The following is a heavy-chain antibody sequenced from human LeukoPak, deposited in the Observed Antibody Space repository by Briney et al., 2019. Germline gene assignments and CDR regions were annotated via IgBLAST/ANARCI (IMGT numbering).Heavy chain of an antibody. CDR3: ASGQGTYYYGSGSYYRL. D-gene: IGHD3-10*01. Sequence: GGSLRLSCAASGFTFSIYIMNWVRQSPGKVLEGGSSMSSSSSYIYYADSVKGRFTISRDNAKNSVYLQMNSLRAEATAVYYCASGQGTYYYGSGSYYRLWGQGTLVTVSS. J-gene: IGHJ4*02. CDR1: GFTFSIYI. V-gene: IGHV3-21*01. CDR2: MSSSSSYI.